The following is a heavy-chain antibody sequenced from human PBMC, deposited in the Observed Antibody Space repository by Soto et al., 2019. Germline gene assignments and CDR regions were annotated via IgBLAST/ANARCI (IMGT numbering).Heavy chain of an antibody. J-gene: IGHJ4*02. CDR1: GGSISSYY. V-gene: IGHV4-4*07. CDR2: IYTSGST. D-gene: IGHD6-13*01. CDR3: ARSFSSSSPLFGY. Sequence: QVQLQESGPGLVKPSETLSLSCTVSGGSISSYYWSWIRQPAGKGLEWIGRIYTSGSTNYNPSLNSRGTMSVDTSKNQFSLKLSSVTAADTAVYYCARSFSSSSPLFGYWGQGTLVTVSS.